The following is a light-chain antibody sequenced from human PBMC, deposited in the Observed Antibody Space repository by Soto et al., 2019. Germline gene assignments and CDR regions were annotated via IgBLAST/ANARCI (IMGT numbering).Light chain of an antibody. CDR1: QSISSW. CDR3: QQYENYWT. Sequence: DIQITQSPSTLSSTAGYRVTITCRASQSISSWLAWYQHKPGKAPKLLIYDASNLDSGVPSRFSGSGSGTEFSLTISNLQPDDCATYYCQQYENYWTFGQGTKVDIK. J-gene: IGKJ1*01. V-gene: IGKV1-5*01. CDR2: DAS.